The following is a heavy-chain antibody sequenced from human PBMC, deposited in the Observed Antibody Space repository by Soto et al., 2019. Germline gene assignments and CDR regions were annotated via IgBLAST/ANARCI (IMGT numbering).Heavy chain of an antibody. CDR1: GGTFSSYT. V-gene: IGHV1-69*04. Sequence: SVKVSCKASGGTFSSYTISWVRQAPGQGLEWMGRIIPILGIANYAQKFQGRVTITADKSTSTAYMELSSLRSEDTAVYYCARDQSYSSSSVGYFDYWGQGTLVTVSS. D-gene: IGHD6-6*01. J-gene: IGHJ4*02. CDR2: IIPILGIA. CDR3: ARDQSYSSSSVGYFDY.